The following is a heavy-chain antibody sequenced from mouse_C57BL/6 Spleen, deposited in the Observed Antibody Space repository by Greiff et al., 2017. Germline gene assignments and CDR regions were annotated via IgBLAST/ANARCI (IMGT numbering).Heavy chain of an antibody. D-gene: IGHD1-1*01. CDR1: GYTFTGYW. CDR2: ILPGSGSY. J-gene: IGHJ2*01. Sequence: VQLQESGAELMKPGASVKLSCKATGYTFTGYWIEWVKQRPGHGLEWIGAILPGSGSYKYNAKFTVKATFTADTSSNTAYMQLSSVTTEDSAIDYCARSGTVVATDDWGQGTTLTVSS. CDR3: ARSGTVVATDD. V-gene: IGHV1-9*01.